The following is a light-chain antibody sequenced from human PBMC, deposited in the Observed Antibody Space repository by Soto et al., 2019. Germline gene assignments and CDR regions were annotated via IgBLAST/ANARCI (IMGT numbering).Light chain of an antibody. CDR2: AAS. V-gene: IGKV1-39*01. CDR1: QSISRS. J-gene: IGKJ1*01. Sequence: DIQMTQYPSSLSASVGDRVTITCRASQSISRSLNCCRQKAGKAPKVLIYAASTLQSGVPSRFSSSGSGTDFTLTLSSLQAEDSATYYCQQSFIAPWTFGQGTKVDIK. CDR3: QQSFIAPWT.